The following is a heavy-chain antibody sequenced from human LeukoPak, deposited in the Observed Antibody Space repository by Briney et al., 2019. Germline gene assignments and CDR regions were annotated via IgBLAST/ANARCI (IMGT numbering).Heavy chain of an antibody. CDR1: GGSFIVYY. D-gene: IGHD5-24*01. V-gene: IGHV4-34*01. J-gene: IGHJ4*02. CDR2: INHSGST. Sequence: SETLSLTCAVYGGSFIVYYWSWIRQPPGKGLEWIGDINHSGSTNYNPSLKSRFTISVDNSKNQLSLQLSSVTAADTAVYYCARLFRDEGPPFDYWGQGTLVTVSS. CDR3: ARLFRDEGPPFDY.